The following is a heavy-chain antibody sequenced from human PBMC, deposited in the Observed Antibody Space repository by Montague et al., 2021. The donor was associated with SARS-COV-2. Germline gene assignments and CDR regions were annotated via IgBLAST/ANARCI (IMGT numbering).Heavy chain of an antibody. CDR1: GFTFGSYA. V-gene: IGHV3-23*05. Sequence: SLRLSCAASGFTFGSYAMNWVRQAPGKGLEWVSYIYSSGSTIFYADSXXGRFTISRDNSKNTLYLQMNSLRAEDTAVYYCASLTHMRYELRVCDRGGYFDYWGQGTLVTVSS. D-gene: IGHD3-16*01. CDR3: ASLTHMRYELRVCDRGGYFDY. CDR2: IYSSGSTI. J-gene: IGHJ4*02.